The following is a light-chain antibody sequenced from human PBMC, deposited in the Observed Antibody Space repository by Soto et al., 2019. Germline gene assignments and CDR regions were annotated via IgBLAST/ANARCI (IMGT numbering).Light chain of an antibody. V-gene: IGLV1-51*01. J-gene: IGLJ2*01. CDR3: QSYDSSLTNAV. CDR2: DND. Sequence: QSVLTQPPSVSAAPGQKVTISCSGGSSNIGNNYVSWYQQLPGTAPKLLIYDNDKRPSGIPDRFSGSKSGTSATLGITGLQTGDEADYYCQSYDSSLTNAVFGGGTKLTVL. CDR1: SSNIGNNY.